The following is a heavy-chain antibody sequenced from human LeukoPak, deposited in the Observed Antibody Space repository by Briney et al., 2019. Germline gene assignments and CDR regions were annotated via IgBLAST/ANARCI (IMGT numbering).Heavy chain of an antibody. V-gene: IGHV4-59*01. CDR1: GGSISSYY. J-gene: IGHJ4*02. CDR3: ARVSMIRGFDY. CDR2: IYYSGST. D-gene: IGHD3-22*01. Sequence: SETPSLTCTVSGGSISSYYWSWIRQPPGKGLEWIGYIYYSGSTNYNPSLRSRVTILVDTSKNQFSLKLSSVTAADTAVYYCARVSMIRGFDYWGQGTLVTVSS.